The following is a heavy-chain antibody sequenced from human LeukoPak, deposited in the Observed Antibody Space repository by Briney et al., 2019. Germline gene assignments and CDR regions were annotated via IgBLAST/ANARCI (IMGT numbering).Heavy chain of an antibody. J-gene: IGHJ4*02. CDR1: GGSISSYY. CDR3: ARDSSHFGGYAFDY. D-gene: IGHD5-12*01. Sequence: NPSETLSLTCTVSGGSISSYYWSWIRQPAGKGLEWIGRIYTSGSTNYNPSLKSRVTISVDTSKNQFSLKLSSVTAADTAVYYCARDSSHFGGYAFDYWGQGTLVTVSS. CDR2: IYTSGST. V-gene: IGHV4-4*07.